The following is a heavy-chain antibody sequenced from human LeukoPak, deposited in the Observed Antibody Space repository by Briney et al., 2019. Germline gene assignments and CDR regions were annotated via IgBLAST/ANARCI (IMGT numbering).Heavy chain of an antibody. D-gene: IGHD5/OR15-5a*01. CDR2: VFYSGST. CDR1: GSSISSSTW. J-gene: IGHJ4*02. CDR3: ASGGLVSRYLDH. V-gene: IGHV4-4*02. Sequence: SETLSLTCAVSGSSISSSTWWTWVRQAPGKGLEWIGEVFYSGSTNSNPSLKSRLTMSVDESKHEFSLKLASVTVADTAIYYCASGGLVSRYLDHWGQGTLVTVSP.